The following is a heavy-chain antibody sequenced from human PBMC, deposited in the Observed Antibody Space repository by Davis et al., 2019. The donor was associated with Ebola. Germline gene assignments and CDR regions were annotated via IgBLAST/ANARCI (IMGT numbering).Heavy chain of an antibody. D-gene: IGHD3-22*01. CDR3: ARGGYYDSSGYSHEAFDI. CDR1: GFTFSTYS. CDR2: ISSRSYYI. Sequence: GESLKISCAASGFTFSTYSMNWVRQAPGKGLEWVSSISSRSYYIYYADSLKGRFTISRDTAKNSLYLQMNSLRAEDTAVYYCARGGYYDSSGYSHEAFDIWGQGTMVTVSS. V-gene: IGHV3-21*01. J-gene: IGHJ3*02.